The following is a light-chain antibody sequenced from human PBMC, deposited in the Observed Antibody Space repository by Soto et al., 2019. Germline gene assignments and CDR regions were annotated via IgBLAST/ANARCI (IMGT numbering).Light chain of an antibody. CDR1: QSVNSGY. CDR3: QQFGSSPT. Sequence: EIVLMQSPGTLSLSPGERATLSCRASQSVNSGYLVWYQQKPGQAPRLLIYGASSRATGFPDRFSASGSGTDFTLTISRLEPEDFAVYYCQQFGSSPTFGQGTRLEIK. CDR2: GAS. J-gene: IGKJ5*01. V-gene: IGKV3-20*01.